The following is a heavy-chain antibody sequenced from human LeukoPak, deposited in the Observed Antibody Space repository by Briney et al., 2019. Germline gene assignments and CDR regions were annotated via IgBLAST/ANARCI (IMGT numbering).Heavy chain of an antibody. V-gene: IGHV3-23*01. Sequence: GGSLTLSCAASGFTFSNAMSWVREAPARGLEWVSSLRGNGATFYADSVKGRFTLSRDDSMNTVYLQLNNLRVEDTAVYYCAKANWISNADAVSWGQGTVVTVSS. CDR1: GFTFSNA. CDR2: LRGNGAT. CDR3: AKANWISNADAVS. D-gene: IGHD1-1*01. J-gene: IGHJ4*02.